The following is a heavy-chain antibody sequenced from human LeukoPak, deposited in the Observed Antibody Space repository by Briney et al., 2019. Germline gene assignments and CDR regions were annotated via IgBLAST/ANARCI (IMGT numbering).Heavy chain of an antibody. CDR3: ASPNYYDSSGYHPRTTFGAFDI. Sequence: SETLSLTCTVSGGSISSSSYYWGWIRQPPGKGLEWIGSIYYSGSTYYNPSLKSRVTISVDTSKNQFSLKLSSVTAADTAVYYCASPNYYDSSGYHPRTTFGAFDIWGQGTMVTVSS. D-gene: IGHD3-22*01. J-gene: IGHJ3*02. CDR1: GGSISSSSYY. CDR2: IYYSGST. V-gene: IGHV4-39*01.